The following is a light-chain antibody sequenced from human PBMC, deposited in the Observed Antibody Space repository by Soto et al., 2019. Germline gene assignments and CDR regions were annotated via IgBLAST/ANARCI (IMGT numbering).Light chain of an antibody. V-gene: IGLV1-47*01. Sequence: QSVLTQPPSASGTPGQRVTISCSGSSSNIGSNYVYWYQQLPGTAPKLLIYRNNQRPSGVPDRVSGSKSGTSASLAISGLRSEAEADYYCEACDDSLSGWVFGGGTKVTVL. J-gene: IGLJ3*02. CDR1: SSNIGSNY. CDR2: RNN. CDR3: EACDDSLSGWV.